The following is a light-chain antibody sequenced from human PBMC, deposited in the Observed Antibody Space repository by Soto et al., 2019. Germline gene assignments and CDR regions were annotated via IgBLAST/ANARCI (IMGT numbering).Light chain of an antibody. CDR1: QSVSSNY. Sequence: EIVLTQSPGTLSLSPGERATLPCRASQSVSSNYLAWYQQRPGQAPRLLIYGASSRATGIPDRFSGSGSGTDFTLTISRLEPEDFAVYYCQQYGSSAWTFGQGTKVDIK. V-gene: IGKV3-20*01. J-gene: IGKJ1*01. CDR3: QQYGSSAWT. CDR2: GAS.